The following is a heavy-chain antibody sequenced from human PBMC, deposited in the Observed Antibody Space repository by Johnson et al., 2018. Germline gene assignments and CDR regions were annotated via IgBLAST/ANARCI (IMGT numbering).Heavy chain of an antibody. CDR3: ARGAYYGRCGYYARSMGAFDI. V-gene: IGHV3-33*01. CDR2: IWFDGSNK. J-gene: IGHJ3*02. Sequence: QVQLVESGGGVVQPGRSLRLSCAASGFTFSSYVMHWVRQAPGKGLEWVAVIWFDGSNKYYADSVKGRFTISRDNSKNTLYLQMKSMRAEDTAVYYCARGAYYGRCGYYARSMGAFDIWGQGTMVTGSS. D-gene: IGHD3-22*01. CDR1: GFTFSSYV.